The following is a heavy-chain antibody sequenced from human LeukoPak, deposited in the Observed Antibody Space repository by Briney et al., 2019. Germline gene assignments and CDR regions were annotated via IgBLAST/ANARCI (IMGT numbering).Heavy chain of an antibody. Sequence: ASVKVSCKASGYTFTNYYIHWVRQAPGQGLECMGIINPSGGSTSYAQKFQGRVTMTRDMSTSTVYMELWSLRSDDTAVYYCARVYYYDSSGYNGVDYWGQGTLVTVSS. CDR2: INPSGGST. D-gene: IGHD3-22*01. CDR3: ARVYYYDSSGYNGVDY. V-gene: IGHV1-46*01. CDR1: GYTFTNYY. J-gene: IGHJ4*02.